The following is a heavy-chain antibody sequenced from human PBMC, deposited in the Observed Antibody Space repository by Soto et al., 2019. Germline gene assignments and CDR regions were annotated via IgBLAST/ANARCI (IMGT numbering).Heavy chain of an antibody. CDR1: GYTFTSYG. Sequence: QVQLVQSGAEVKKPGASVKVSCKASGYTFTSYGISWVRQAPGQGLEWMGWISAYNGNTNYAQKLQGRVTMTTDTPTSTAYMELRSLRSDDTAVYYCARETTPYYDFWSGYQYFDYWGQGTLVTVSS. V-gene: IGHV1-18*01. CDR2: ISAYNGNT. J-gene: IGHJ4*02. CDR3: ARETTPYYDFWSGYQYFDY. D-gene: IGHD3-3*01.